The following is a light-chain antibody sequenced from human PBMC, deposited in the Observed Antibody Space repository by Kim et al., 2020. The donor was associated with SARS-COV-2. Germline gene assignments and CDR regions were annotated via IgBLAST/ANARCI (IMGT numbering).Light chain of an antibody. V-gene: IGLV2-8*01. J-gene: IGLJ2*01. Sequence: QSALTQPPSASGSPGQSVTISCTGTSSDVGGYDYVSWYQQHPGKAPKLMIYEVSKRPSGVPDRFSGSKSDNTASLTVSGLQAEDEADYFCSSYAGSLRVLFGGGTQLTVL. CDR2: EVS. CDR3: SSYAGSLRVL. CDR1: SSDVGGYDY.